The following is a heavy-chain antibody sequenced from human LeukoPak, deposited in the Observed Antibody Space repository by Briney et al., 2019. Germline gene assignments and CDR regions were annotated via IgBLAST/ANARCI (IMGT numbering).Heavy chain of an antibody. CDR2: IYHSGST. CDR1: GVSISGSSYY. D-gene: IGHD2-8*01. CDR3: ARDLSMADLGWFDP. V-gene: IGHV4-39*07. Sequence: PSETLSLTCTVSGVSISGSSYYWGWIRQPPGKGLEWIGSIYHSGSTYYNPSLKSRVTISVDTSKNQFSLKLSSVTAADTAVYYCARDLSMADLGWFDPWGQGTLVTVSS. J-gene: IGHJ5*02.